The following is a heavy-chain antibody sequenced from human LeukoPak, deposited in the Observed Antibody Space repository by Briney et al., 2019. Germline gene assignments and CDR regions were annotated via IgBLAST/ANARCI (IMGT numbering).Heavy chain of an antibody. D-gene: IGHD4-17*01. J-gene: IGHJ5*02. Sequence: ASVKVSCKASGYTFTVYYMHWVRQAPGQGLEWMGWINPNSGGTNYAQKFQGRVTMTRDTSISTAYMELSRLRSDDTAVYYCARGPSTVTKNWFDPWGQGTLVTVSS. CDR1: GYTFTVYY. CDR2: INPNSGGT. CDR3: ARGPSTVTKNWFDP. V-gene: IGHV1-2*02.